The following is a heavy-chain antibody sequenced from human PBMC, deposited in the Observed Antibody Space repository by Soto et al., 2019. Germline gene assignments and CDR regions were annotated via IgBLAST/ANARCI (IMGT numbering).Heavy chain of an antibody. Sequence: QLQLQESGPGLVKPSETLSLTCTVSGGSISSSSYYWGWIRQPPGKGLEWIGSIYYSGSTYYNPSPKSRVPLSVDTSRNQFSLKLSSVTAADTAVYYCARHPPAISISDHWGQGTLVTVSS. CDR3: ARHPPAISISDH. CDR2: IYYSGST. D-gene: IGHD3-3*01. CDR1: GGSISSSSYY. J-gene: IGHJ4*02. V-gene: IGHV4-39*01.